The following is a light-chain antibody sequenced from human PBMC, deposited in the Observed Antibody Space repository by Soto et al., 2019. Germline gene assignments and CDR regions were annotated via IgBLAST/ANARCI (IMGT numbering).Light chain of an antibody. CDR3: SSYAGSNTYV. Sequence: QSALTQPPSASGSPGQSVTISCTGTSSDVGGYNFVSWYQQPPDKAPKLLVYDVSKRPSGVPDRFSGSKSGNTASLTVSGLQAEDEADYYCSSYAGSNTYVFGTGTKVTVL. CDR2: DVS. V-gene: IGLV2-8*01. CDR1: SSDVGGYNF. J-gene: IGLJ1*01.